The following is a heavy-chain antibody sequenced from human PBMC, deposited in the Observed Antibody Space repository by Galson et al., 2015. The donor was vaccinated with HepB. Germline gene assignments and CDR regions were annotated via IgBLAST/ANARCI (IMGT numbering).Heavy chain of an antibody. J-gene: IGHJ6*03. CDR1: GGTFSSYA. CDR2: IIPIFGTA. D-gene: IGHD2-2*01. CDR3: ARGRDIVVVPAVPTPPLYYYYYMDV. Sequence: SVKVSCKASGGTFSSYAISWVRQAPGQGLEWMGGIIPIFGTANYAQKFQGRVTITADESTSTAYMELSSLRSEDTAVYYCARGRDIVVVPAVPTPPLYYYYYMDVWGKGTTVTVSS. V-gene: IGHV1-69*13.